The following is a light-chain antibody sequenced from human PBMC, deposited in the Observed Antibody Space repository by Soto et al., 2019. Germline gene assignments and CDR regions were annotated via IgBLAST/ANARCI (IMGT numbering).Light chain of an antibody. Sequence: DIQMTQSPSSLSASVGDRVTITCRASQDIGTDLGWYQQKPGKAPERLIYEASNLQSGVPSRFSGSGSGTEFTLTVSSLQPEDFATYYCVQHYSYPLTFGGGTKVDIK. CDR2: EAS. CDR3: VQHYSYPLT. V-gene: IGKV1-17*01. CDR1: QDIGTD. J-gene: IGKJ4*01.